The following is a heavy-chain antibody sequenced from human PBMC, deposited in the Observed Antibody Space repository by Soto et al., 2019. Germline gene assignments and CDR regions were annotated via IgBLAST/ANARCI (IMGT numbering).Heavy chain of an antibody. CDR1: GGSISISNYY. J-gene: IGHJ6*02. CDR2: MRSSGTT. V-gene: IGHV4-4*07. D-gene: IGHD6-6*01. CDR3: ARDTREVSSRSSYYYYGLAG. Sequence: QVQLQESGPGLVKPSETLSLTCSVSGGSISISNYYWSWIRQPAGKALEWIGHMRSSGTTNYSPSLKSRVTMSLDTSKNQLSRIVSAVTAADTAVYYCARDTREVSSRSSYYYYGLAGGGHGTTVTVSS.